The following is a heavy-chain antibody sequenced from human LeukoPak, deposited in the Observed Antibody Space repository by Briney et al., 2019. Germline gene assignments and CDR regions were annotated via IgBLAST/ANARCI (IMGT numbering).Heavy chain of an antibody. D-gene: IGHD6-6*01. CDR1: GYTLTELS. CDR2: SDPEDGET. J-gene: IGHJ5*02. V-gene: IGHV1-24*01. CDR3: AGRSSSGDWFDP. Sequence: ASVKVSCKVSGYTLTELSMHWVRQAPGKGLEWMGGSDPEDGETIYAQKFQGRATMTEDTSTDTAYMELSSLRSEDTAVYYCAGRSSSGDWFDPWGQGTLVTVSS.